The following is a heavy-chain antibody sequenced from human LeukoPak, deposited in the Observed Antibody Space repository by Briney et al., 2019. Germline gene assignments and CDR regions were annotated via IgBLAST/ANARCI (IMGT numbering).Heavy chain of an antibody. CDR1: RFTLRSYS. V-gene: IGHV3-21*01. J-gene: IGHJ6*02. D-gene: IGHD3-16*01. Sequence: GGSLRLSCAACRFTLRSYSMSWVRQAPGKGLEWVSSVSSSSSYIFYPDSVKGRLTISRDNAENSLYLQMNSLRAEDTAVYYCARVLGGDFYYYGMDVWGQGTTVTVSS. CDR2: VSSSSSYI. CDR3: ARVLGGDFYYYGMDV.